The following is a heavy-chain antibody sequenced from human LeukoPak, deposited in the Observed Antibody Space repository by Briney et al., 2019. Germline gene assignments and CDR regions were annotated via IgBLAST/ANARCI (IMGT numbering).Heavy chain of an antibody. D-gene: IGHD3-10*01. Sequence: GGALRLSCAASGFTFSSDWMNGVRQAPGRGVGWVANIKQDGSDKYYVDSVRGRFTISRDNAKNSLYLQMNSLRAEDTAVYYCARDYSASGAHDYWGQGTLVTVSS. V-gene: IGHV3-7*01. CDR2: IKQDGSDK. J-gene: IGHJ4*02. CDR1: GFTFSSDW. CDR3: ARDYSASGAHDY.